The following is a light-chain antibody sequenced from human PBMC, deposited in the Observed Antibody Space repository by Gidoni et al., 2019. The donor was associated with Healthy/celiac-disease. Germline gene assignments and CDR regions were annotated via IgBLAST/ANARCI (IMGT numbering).Light chain of an antibody. CDR1: QSLLHSNGYNY. J-gene: IGKJ4*01. CDR3: MQALQTPST. V-gene: IGKV2-28*01. CDR2: LGS. Sequence: DIVMTQSLLSLSVTPGEPASISCRSSQSLLHSNGYNYLDWYLQKPGQSPQLLIYLGSNRASGVPDRFSGSGSGTDFTLKISRVEAENVGVYYCMQALQTPSTFGGGTKVEIK.